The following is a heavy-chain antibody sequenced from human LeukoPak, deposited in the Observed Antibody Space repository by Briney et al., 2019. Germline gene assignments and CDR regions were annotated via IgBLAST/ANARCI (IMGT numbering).Heavy chain of an antibody. CDR2: IYPGDSDT. CDR3: ARQRAPYSSSDFDY. V-gene: IGHV5-51*01. Sequence: GESLKISCQGSGYSFTSYWIGWVRQLPGKGLEWMGIIYPGDSDTRYSPSFQGQVTISADKSISTAYLQWSSLKASDTAMYYCARQRAPYSSSDFDYWGQGTLVTVSS. CDR1: GYSFTSYW. D-gene: IGHD6-6*01. J-gene: IGHJ4*02.